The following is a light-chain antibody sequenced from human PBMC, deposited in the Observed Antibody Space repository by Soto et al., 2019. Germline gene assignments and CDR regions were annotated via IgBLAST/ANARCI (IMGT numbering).Light chain of an antibody. J-gene: IGKJ2*01. V-gene: IGKV3-20*01. Sequence: EIVLTQSPGTLSLSPGERATLSCRASQSFSSSYLAWYQKKPGQAPSLLIYGASSRATGIPDRFSGSGSGTDFTLTISRLEPEDFAVYYCQQYGSSPVTFGQGTKLEIK. CDR3: QQYGSSPVT. CDR2: GAS. CDR1: QSFSSSY.